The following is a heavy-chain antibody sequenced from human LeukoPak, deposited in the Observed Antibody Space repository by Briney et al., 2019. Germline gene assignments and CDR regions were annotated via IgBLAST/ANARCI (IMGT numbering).Heavy chain of an antibody. CDR2: IYHSGST. V-gene: IGHV4-4*02. J-gene: IGHJ6*02. D-gene: IGHD3-10*01. CDR1: GGSISSSNW. Sequence: PSGTLSLTCAVSGGSISSSNWWSWVRQPPGKGLEWIGEIYHSGSTNYNPSLKSRVTISVDKSKNQFSLKLSSVTAADTAVYYCARDPYYYGSGSYYPYYYYGMDVWGQGTTVTVSS. CDR3: ARDPYYYGSGSYYPYYYYGMDV.